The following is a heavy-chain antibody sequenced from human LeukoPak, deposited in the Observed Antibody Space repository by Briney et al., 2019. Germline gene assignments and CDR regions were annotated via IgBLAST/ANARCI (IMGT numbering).Heavy chain of an antibody. CDR3: VRGCSDTCYRFDY. J-gene: IGHJ4*02. Sequence: GGSLRLSCAASGFTFTDYTMHWVRQAPGKGLEWVSGISWNSGSIGYADSVKGRFTISRDNAKTSLYLQMNSLRAEDTAIYYCVRGCSDTCYRFDYWGQGTLVTVSS. D-gene: IGHD2-15*01. CDR1: GFTFTDYT. V-gene: IGHV3-9*01. CDR2: ISWNSGSI.